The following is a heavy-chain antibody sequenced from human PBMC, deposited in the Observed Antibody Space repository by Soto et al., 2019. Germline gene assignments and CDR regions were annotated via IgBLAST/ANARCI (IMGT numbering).Heavy chain of an antibody. CDR3: AHNGIVGGTGLIFDY. CDR1: GFSLSTSGVG. CDR2: VYWDDDK. D-gene: IGHD1-26*01. J-gene: IGHJ4*02. Sequence: QITLKESGPTLVKPTQTLMLTCTFSGFSLSTSGVGVGWIRQPPGKALEWLALVYWDDDKRYSPSLRNRLTLTKDTSKNQVVLTMTNMVPVDTATYYCAHNGIVGGTGLIFDYWGQGALVTVSS. V-gene: IGHV2-5*02.